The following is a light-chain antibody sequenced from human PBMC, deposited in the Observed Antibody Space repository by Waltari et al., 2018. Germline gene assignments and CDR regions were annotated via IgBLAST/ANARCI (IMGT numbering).Light chain of an antibody. CDR3: QQRKDWPPIT. Sequence: EIVLTQSPATLSLSPGERATLSCRASQTVSTFLAWYQQKPGQAPRILIYEASNRAAGIPARFSGSGSGTEFTLTISSLEPEDSAVYYCQQRKDWPPITFGQGTRLEIK. CDR2: EAS. V-gene: IGKV3-11*01. CDR1: QTVSTF. J-gene: IGKJ5*01.